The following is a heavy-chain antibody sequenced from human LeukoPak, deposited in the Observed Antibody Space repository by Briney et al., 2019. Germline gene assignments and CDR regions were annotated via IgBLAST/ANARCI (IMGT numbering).Heavy chain of an antibody. V-gene: IGHV3-30-3*01. CDR1: GFTFSSYA. J-gene: IGHJ4*02. Sequence: PGRSLRLSCAASGFTFSSYAMHWVHQAPGKGLEWVAVISYDGSNKHYADSVKGRFTISRDNAKNSLYLQMSSLRAEDTALYYCASRSSVAASGPGWGQGTLVTVSS. CDR2: ISYDGSNK. D-gene: IGHD2-15*01. CDR3: ASRSSVAASGPG.